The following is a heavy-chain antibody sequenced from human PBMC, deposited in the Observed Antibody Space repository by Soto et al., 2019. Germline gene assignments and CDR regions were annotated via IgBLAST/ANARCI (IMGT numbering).Heavy chain of an antibody. J-gene: IGHJ4*02. D-gene: IGHD3-16*02. V-gene: IGHV3-33*01. Sequence: QVQLVESGGGVVQPGRSLRLSCAASGFTFSSYGMHWVRQAPGKGLEWVAVIWYDGSNKYYADSVKGRFTISRDNSKNPLYLQMNSLRAEDTAVYYCARGTRYMITFGGVIVSPDENFDYWGQGTLVTVSS. CDR3: ARGTRYMITFGGVIVSPDENFDY. CDR2: IWYDGSNK. CDR1: GFTFSSYG.